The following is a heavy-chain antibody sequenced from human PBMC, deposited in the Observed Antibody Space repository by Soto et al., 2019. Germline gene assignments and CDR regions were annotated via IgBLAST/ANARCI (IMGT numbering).Heavy chain of an antibody. CDR2: IIPILGIA. Sequence: QVQLVQSGAEVKKPGSSVKVSCKASGGTFSSYTISWVRQAPGQGLEWMGRIIPILGIANYAQKFQGRVTITADKSTSTAYMELSSLRSEDTAVYYCARDRLARDQDWDYWGQGTLVTVSS. CDR3: ARDRLARDQDWDY. J-gene: IGHJ4*02. D-gene: IGHD2-21*01. CDR1: GGTFSSYT. V-gene: IGHV1-69*08.